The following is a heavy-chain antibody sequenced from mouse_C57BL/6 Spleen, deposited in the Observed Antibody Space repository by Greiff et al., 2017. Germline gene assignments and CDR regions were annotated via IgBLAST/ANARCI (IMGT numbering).Heavy chain of an antibody. CDR1: GYTFTSYW. CDR2: IHPNSGST. J-gene: IGHJ3*01. Sequence: QVQLQQPGAELVKPGASVKLSCKASGYTFTSYWMHWVKQRPGQGLEWIGRIHPNSGSTNYNEKFKGKATLTVEKSSSTAYLQLSSLTSEDSAVXGCARSEDDGYSLFAYWGQGTLVTVSA. CDR3: ARSEDDGYSLFAY. V-gene: IGHV1-64*01. D-gene: IGHD2-3*01.